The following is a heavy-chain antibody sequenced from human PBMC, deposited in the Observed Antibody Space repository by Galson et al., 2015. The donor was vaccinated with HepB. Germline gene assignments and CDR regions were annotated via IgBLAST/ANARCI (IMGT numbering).Heavy chain of an antibody. V-gene: IGHV3-30-3*01. CDR3: ARPQPAVAGTSLWGGSFDY. CDR2: ISYDGSNK. D-gene: IGHD6-19*01. CDR1: GFTFSSYA. J-gene: IGHJ4*02. Sequence: SLRLSCAASGFTFSSYAMHWVRQAPGKGLEWVAVISYDGSNKYYADSVKGRFTISRDNSKNTLYLQMNSLRAEDTAVYYCARPQPAVAGTSLWGGSFDYWGQGTLVTVSS.